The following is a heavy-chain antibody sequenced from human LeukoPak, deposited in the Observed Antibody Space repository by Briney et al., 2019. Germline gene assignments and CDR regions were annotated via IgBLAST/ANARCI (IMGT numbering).Heavy chain of an antibody. CDR2: ISGSGGST. Sequence: GGSLRLSCAASGFTFSSYAMSWVRQAPGKGLEWVSAISGSGGSTYYADSVKGRFTISRDNSKNTLYLQMNSLRAEDTAVYYCAKGKDIVVVPAALRVYYYYYGMDVWGQGTMVTVSS. CDR1: GFTFSSYA. J-gene: IGHJ6*02. D-gene: IGHD2-2*01. CDR3: AKGKDIVVVPAALRVYYYYYGMDV. V-gene: IGHV3-23*01.